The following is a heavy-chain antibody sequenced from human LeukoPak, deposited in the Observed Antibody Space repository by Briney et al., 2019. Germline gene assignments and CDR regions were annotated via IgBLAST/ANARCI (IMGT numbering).Heavy chain of an antibody. CDR2: ISGSGGST. CDR1: GFTFNNHA. Sequence: PGGSLRLSCAASGFTFNNHAMSWVRQAPGKGLEWVSAISGSGGSTYYADSVKGRFTISRDNSKNTLYLQMNSLRAEDTAVYYCAPSVRWLQSRFDYWGQGTLVTVSS. J-gene: IGHJ4*02. CDR3: APSVRWLQSRFDY. D-gene: IGHD5-24*01. V-gene: IGHV3-23*01.